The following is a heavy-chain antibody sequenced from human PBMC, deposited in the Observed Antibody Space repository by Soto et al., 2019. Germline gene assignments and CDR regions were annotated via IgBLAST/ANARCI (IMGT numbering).Heavy chain of an antibody. Sequence: GSLRLSCAASGFTFSSYAMSWVRQAPGKGLEWVSAISGSGGSTYYADSVKGRFTISRDNSKNTLYLQMNSLRAEDTAVYYCAKDLLGYCSGGSCPRYYYYGMDVWGQGTTVTVSS. CDR1: GFTFSSYA. CDR3: AKDLLGYCSGGSCPRYYYYGMDV. D-gene: IGHD2-15*01. V-gene: IGHV3-23*01. CDR2: ISGSGGST. J-gene: IGHJ6*02.